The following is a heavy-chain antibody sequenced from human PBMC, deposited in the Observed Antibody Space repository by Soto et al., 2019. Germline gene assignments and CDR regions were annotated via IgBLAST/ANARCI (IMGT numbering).Heavy chain of an antibody. CDR2: VSGSGGTT. CDR3: AKVYCSGGSCPTYYFYMDV. CDR1: GFTFSSYA. Sequence: GGSLRLSCAASGFTFSSYAISWVRQAPGKGLGWVSPVSGSGGTTYYADSVKGRFTISRDNSKNTLYLQMNSLRAEDTAVYFCAKVYCSGGSCPTYYFYMDVWGKGTTVTVSS. J-gene: IGHJ6*03. V-gene: IGHV3-23*01. D-gene: IGHD2-15*01.